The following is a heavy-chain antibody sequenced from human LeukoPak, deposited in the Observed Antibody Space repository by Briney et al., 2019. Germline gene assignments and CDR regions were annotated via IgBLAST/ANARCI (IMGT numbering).Heavy chain of an antibody. CDR3: ARDGGYYYDSSGYPDY. CDR2: ISYDGSNK. J-gene: IGHJ4*02. V-gene: IGHV3-30*04. CDR1: GFTFSSYA. D-gene: IGHD3-22*01. Sequence: GESLQISCAAAGFTFSSYAMHWVRQAPGKGLEWVAVISYDGSNKYYADSVKGRFTISRDNSKNTLYLQMNSLRAEDTAVYYCARDGGYYYDSSGYPDYWGQGTLVTVSS.